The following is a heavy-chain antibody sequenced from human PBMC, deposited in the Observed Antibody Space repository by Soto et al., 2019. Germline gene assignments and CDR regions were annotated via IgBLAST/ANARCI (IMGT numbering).Heavy chain of an antibody. CDR3: AKDGSSGWTFDGMDV. D-gene: IGHD6-19*01. CDR2: ISWNSGSI. V-gene: IGHV3-9*01. J-gene: IGHJ6*02. CDR1: GFTFDDYA. Sequence: QPGGSLRLSCAASGFTFDDYAMHWVRQAPGKGLEWVSGISWNSGSIGYADSVKGRFTISRDNAKNSLYLQMNSLRAEDTALYYCAKDGSSGWTFDGMDVWGQGTTVTVSS.